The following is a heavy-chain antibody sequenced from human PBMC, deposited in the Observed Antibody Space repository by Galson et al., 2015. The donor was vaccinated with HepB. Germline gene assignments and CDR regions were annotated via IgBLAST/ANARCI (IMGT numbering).Heavy chain of an antibody. Sequence: SVKVSCKASGGTFSSYAVSWVRQAPGRGLEWMGGIIPIFGTANYAQKFQGRVTITADESTSTAYMELSSLRSEDTAVYYCASLKYYYDSSGYPPGMDVWGKGTTVTVSS. D-gene: IGHD3-22*01. CDR2: IIPIFGTA. CDR3: ASLKYYYDSSGYPPGMDV. CDR1: GGTFSSYA. J-gene: IGHJ6*04. V-gene: IGHV1-69*13.